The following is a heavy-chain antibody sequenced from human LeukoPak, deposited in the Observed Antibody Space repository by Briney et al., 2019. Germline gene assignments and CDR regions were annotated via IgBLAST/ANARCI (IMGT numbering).Heavy chain of an antibody. CDR1: GFVFSRDN. V-gene: IGHV3-48*04. CDR2: ISETI. J-gene: IGHJ4*02. D-gene: IGHD3-16*01. Sequence: AGSLRLSCIASGFVFSRDNMNWVRRAPGKGLEWVAHISETIYYTDSVQGRFTISRDNAKNSLYLQVSNLRAEDTAMYYCVREVGRPKTFYFDSWGRGTRVTVSS. CDR3: VREVGRPKTFYFDS.